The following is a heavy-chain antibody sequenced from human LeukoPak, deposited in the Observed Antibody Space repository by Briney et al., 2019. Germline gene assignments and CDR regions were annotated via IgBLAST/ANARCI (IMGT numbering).Heavy chain of an antibody. CDR3: ARASKAYYDFWSGHRDAFDT. CDR2: ISSSSSYI. V-gene: IGHV3-21*01. CDR1: GFTFSSYS. J-gene: IGHJ3*02. D-gene: IGHD3-3*01. Sequence: PGGSLRLSCAASGFTFSSYSMNWVRQAPGKGLEWVSSISSSSSYIYYADSVKGRFTISRDNAKNSLYLQMNSLRAEDTAVYYCARASKAYYDFWSGHRDAFDTWGQGTMVTVSS.